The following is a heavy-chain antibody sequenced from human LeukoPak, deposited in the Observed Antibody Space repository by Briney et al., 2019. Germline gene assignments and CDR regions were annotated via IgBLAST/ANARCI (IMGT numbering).Heavy chain of an antibody. CDR1: GYTFTSYD. Sequence: ASVKVSCKVSGYTFTSYDINWVRQAPGQGHEWMGWINTNTGNPTYAQGFTGRFVFSLDTSVSTAYLQISSLKAEDTAVYYCARGFNCGGDCYSGLGFDYWGQGTLVTVSS. J-gene: IGHJ4*02. V-gene: IGHV7-4-1*02. CDR3: ARGFNCGGDCYSGLGFDY. D-gene: IGHD2-21*02. CDR2: INTNTGNP.